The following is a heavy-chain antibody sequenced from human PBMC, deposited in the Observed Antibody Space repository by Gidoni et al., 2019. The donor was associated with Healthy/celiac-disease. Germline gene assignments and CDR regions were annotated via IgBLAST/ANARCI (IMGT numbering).Heavy chain of an antibody. Sequence: QVQPVESGGGVVQPGRSLSLSCADSGFAFSSYAMHWARQAPGKGLEWVAVISYDGSNKYYADSVKGRFTISRDNSKNTLYLQMNSLRAEDTAVYYCAREPPNYYDSSGHPRSDYWGQGTLVTVSS. V-gene: IGHV3-30-3*01. CDR1: GFAFSSYA. J-gene: IGHJ4*02. CDR3: AREPPNYYDSSGHPRSDY. D-gene: IGHD3-22*01. CDR2: ISYDGSNK.